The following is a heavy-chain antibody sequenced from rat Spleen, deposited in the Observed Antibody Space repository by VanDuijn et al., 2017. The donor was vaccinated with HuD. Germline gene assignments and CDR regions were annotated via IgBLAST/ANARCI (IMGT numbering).Heavy chain of an antibody. CDR3: ATANWEPPGFDY. Sequence: EVQLAESGGGLVQPGRSLKLSCAASGFTFSDYYMAWVRQAPTKGLEWVAIISYDGLGTYYLDSVKGRFTISRDNPKSTLYLQMDSLGSEDTATYYCATANWEPPGFDYWGQGVMVTVSS. D-gene: IGHD5-1*01. CDR2: ISYDGLGT. CDR1: GFTFSDYY. V-gene: IGHV5-20*01. J-gene: IGHJ2*01.